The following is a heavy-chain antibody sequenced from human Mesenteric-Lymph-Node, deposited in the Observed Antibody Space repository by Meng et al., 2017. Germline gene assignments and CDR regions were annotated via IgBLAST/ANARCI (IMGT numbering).Heavy chain of an antibody. V-gene: IGHV3-23*01. CDR1: GFTFSRYA. D-gene: IGHD3-10*01. CDR2: ITASGFTT. Sequence: GESLKISCAASGFTFSRYAMSWVRQAPGKGLEWVSAITASGFTTHYADSVKGRYTISRDNSQNTLTLQMSSLRADDAAVYYCARARSRYGSGSYYRVDWFDPWGQGTLVTVSS. J-gene: IGHJ5*02. CDR3: ARARSRYGSGSYYRVDWFDP.